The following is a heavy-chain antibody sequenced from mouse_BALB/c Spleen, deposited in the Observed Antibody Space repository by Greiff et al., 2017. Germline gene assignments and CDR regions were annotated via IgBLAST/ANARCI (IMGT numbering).Heavy chain of an antibody. J-gene: IGHJ3*01. V-gene: IGHV1-5*01. Sequence: VQLQQSGTVLARPGASVKMSCKASGYTFTSYWMHWVKQRPGQGLEWIGAIYPGNSDTSYNQKFKGKAKLTAVTSTSTAYMELSSLTNEDSAVYYCTNYYYGSSPFAYWGQGTLVTVSA. D-gene: IGHD1-1*01. CDR1: GYTFTSYW. CDR2: IYPGNSDT. CDR3: TNYYYGSSPFAY.